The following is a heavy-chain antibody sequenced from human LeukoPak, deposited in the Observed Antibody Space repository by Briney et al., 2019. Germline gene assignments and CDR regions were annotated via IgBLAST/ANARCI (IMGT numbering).Heavy chain of an antibody. CDR2: ISYDGKVT. D-gene: IGHD3-10*01. CDR1: GFTFDDYA. V-gene: IGHV3-30*18. J-gene: IGHJ4*02. Sequence: GGSLRLSCAASGFTFDDYAMHWVRQAPGKGLEWVAVISYDGKVTFYADSVKGRFTISRDNSKNTLYLHMTSLRGGDTALYYCAKERDYRVSTSCDYWGQGTQVTVSS. CDR3: AKERDYRVSTSCDY.